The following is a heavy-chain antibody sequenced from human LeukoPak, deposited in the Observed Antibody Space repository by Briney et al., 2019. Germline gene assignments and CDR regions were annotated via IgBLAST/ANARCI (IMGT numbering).Heavy chain of an antibody. CDR3: ARDRIMVRGANAFDV. J-gene: IGHJ3*01. D-gene: IGHD3-10*01. CDR2: INPNSGDT. CDR1: GYTFTGYF. Sequence: ASVKVSCKASGYTFTGYFIHWVRQAPGQGLEWMGWINPNSGDTNYAQKFQGRVTMTRDRSITTPYMELSRMTSDDPAVYYCARDRIMVRGANAFDVWGQGTLVTVSS. V-gene: IGHV1-2*02.